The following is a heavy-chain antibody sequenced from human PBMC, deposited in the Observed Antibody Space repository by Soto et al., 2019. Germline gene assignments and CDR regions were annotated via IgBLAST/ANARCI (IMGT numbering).Heavy chain of an antibody. Sequence: GGSLRLSCAASGFTFSSYGMLWVRQAPGKGLEWVAVIWYDGSNKYYADSVKGRFTISRDNSKNTLYLQMNSLRAEDTAVYYCARDGDSSGYYLSAFDIWGQGTMVTVSS. D-gene: IGHD3-22*01. CDR3: ARDGDSSGYYLSAFDI. CDR1: GFTFSSYG. CDR2: IWYDGSNK. J-gene: IGHJ3*02. V-gene: IGHV3-33*01.